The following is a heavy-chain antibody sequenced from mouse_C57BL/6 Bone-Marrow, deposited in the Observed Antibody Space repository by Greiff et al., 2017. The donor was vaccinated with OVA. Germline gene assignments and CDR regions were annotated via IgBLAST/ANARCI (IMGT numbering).Heavy chain of an antibody. Sequence: EVQLVESGPGMVKPSQSLSLTCTVTGYSITSGYDWHWIRHFPGNKLEWMGYISYSGSTNYNPSLKSRISITHDTSKNHFFLKLNSVTTEDTATYYCARDSSGYSWCAYWGQGTLVTVSA. CDR2: ISYSGST. CDR1: GYSITSGYD. CDR3: ARDSSGYSWCAY. D-gene: IGHD3-2*02. V-gene: IGHV3-1*01. J-gene: IGHJ3*01.